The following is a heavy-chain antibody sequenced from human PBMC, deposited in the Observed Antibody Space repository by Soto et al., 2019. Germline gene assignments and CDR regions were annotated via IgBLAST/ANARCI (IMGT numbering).Heavy chain of an antibody. D-gene: IGHD4-17*01. CDR2: ISGSGGSK. CDR1: GFTFSSYA. Sequence: PGGSLRLSCAASGFTFSSYAMSWVRQAPGKGLEWVSTISGSGGSKYYTDSVKGRFTISRDNSKNTLYLQMNSLRAEDTAVYYCARDHRYGDYGGAFDIWGQGTMVTVSS. V-gene: IGHV3-23*01. J-gene: IGHJ3*02. CDR3: ARDHRYGDYGGAFDI.